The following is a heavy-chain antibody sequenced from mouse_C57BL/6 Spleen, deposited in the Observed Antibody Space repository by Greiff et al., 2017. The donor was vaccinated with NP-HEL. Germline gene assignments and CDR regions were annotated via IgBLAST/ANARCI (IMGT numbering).Heavy chain of an antibody. D-gene: IGHD4-1*01. CDR2: INPSNGGT. Sequence: QVQLQQPGTELVKPGASVKLSCKASGYTFTSYWMHWVKQRPGQGLEWIGNINPSNGGTNYNEKFKSKATLTVDKSSSTAHMQLSSLTSEDSAVYYCARGNWDEAWFAYWGQGTLVTVSA. CDR3: ARGNWDEAWFAY. J-gene: IGHJ3*01. CDR1: GYTFTSYW. V-gene: IGHV1-53*01.